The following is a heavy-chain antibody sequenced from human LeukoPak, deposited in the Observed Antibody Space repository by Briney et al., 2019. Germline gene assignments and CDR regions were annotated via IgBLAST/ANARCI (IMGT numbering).Heavy chain of an antibody. V-gene: IGHV3-21*01. CDR3: ARDPDYGSGSYNWFDP. CDR1: GFTFSSYN. Sequence: GGSLRLSCAASGFTFSSYNMNWVRQAPGKGLEWVSSISSSSSYTNYADSVKGRFTISRDNAKNSLHLQMNSLRAEDTAVYYCARDPDYGSGSYNWFDPWGQGTLVTVSS. D-gene: IGHD3-10*01. CDR2: ISSSSSYT. J-gene: IGHJ5*02.